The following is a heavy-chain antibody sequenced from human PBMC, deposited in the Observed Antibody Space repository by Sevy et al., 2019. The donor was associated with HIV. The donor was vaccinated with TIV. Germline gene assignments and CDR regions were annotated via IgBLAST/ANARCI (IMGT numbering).Heavy chain of an antibody. J-gene: IGHJ4*02. CDR2: ISYDGSKK. D-gene: IGHD1-26*01. Sequence: GGSLRLSCAASGLTFSSYGMHWVRQAPGKGLEWVTVISYDGSKKYYADSVKGRFTISRDNSKNTIYLQMNSLRPEDTAVYYCAKDGRRGNLNPGLHWGQGTLVTVSS. V-gene: IGHV3-30*18. CDR1: GLTFSSYG. CDR3: AKDGRRGNLNPGLH.